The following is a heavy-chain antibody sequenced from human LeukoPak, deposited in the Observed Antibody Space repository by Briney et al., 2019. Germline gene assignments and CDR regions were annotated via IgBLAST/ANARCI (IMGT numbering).Heavy chain of an antibody. J-gene: IGHJ4*02. V-gene: IGHV3-13*01. Sequence: GGSLRLSCAASGFTFSSYDMHWVRQATGKGLEWVSAISAAGDTYYPDSVKGRFTISRENAKNSLYLQMNGLRAGDTAVYYCVALGDRIYWGQGTLVTVSS. CDR1: GFTFSSYD. CDR3: VALGDRIY. CDR2: ISAAGDT. D-gene: IGHD2-21*02.